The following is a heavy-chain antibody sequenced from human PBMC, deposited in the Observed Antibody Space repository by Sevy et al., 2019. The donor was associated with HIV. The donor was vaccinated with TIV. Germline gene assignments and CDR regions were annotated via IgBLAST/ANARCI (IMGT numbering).Heavy chain of an antibody. Sequence: ASVKVSCKASGYTFTSYGINWVRQAPGQGLEWMGWSSAYNGNTNYAQTLQGRVAMTTDTSTSTAYMELRSLRSDDTAVYYCARDGGVTARTRGDFDYWGQGTLVTVSS. D-gene: IGHD2-8*02. J-gene: IGHJ4*02. CDR2: SSAYNGNT. CDR3: ARDGGVTARTRGDFDY. CDR1: GYTFTSYG. V-gene: IGHV1-18*01.